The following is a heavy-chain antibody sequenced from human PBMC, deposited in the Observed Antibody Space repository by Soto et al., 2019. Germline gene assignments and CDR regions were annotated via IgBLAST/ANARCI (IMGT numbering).Heavy chain of an antibody. J-gene: IGHJ4*02. CDR1: GFTFSSYA. CDR3: ERAYNTALDY. Sequence: GGSLRLSCAASGFTFSSYAMHWVRQAPGKGLEYVSAISSNGGSTYYANSVKGRFTISRDNSKNTLYLQMGSLRAEDMAVYYCERAYNTALDYWGQGTLVTVSS. CDR2: ISSNGGST. V-gene: IGHV3-64*01. D-gene: IGHD5-18*01.